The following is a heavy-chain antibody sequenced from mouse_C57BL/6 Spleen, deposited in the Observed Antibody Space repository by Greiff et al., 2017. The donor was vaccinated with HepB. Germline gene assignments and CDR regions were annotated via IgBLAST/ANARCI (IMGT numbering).Heavy chain of an antibody. Sequence: VKLQQPGAELVKPGASVKLSCKASGYTFTSYWMHWVKQRPGRGLEWIGRIDPNSGGTKYNEKFKSKATLTVDKPSSTAYMQLSSLTSEDSAVYYCARSYYGSSYYDYYAMDYWGQGTSVTVSS. J-gene: IGHJ4*01. D-gene: IGHD1-1*01. CDR1: GYTFTSYW. CDR3: ARSYYGSSYYDYYAMDY. V-gene: IGHV1-72*01. CDR2: IDPNSGGT.